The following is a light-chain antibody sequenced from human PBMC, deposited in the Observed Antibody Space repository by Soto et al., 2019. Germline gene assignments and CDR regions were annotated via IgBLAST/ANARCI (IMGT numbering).Light chain of an antibody. CDR3: CSYTTGGALV. CDR2: EGS. Sequence: QSALTQPASVSGSPGQSITISCTGTSSDVGTYNLVSWFQQHPPKAPKLMIYEGSKRPSGVSSRVSGSKSGNTASLTISGLQAEDEAEYYCCSYTTGGALVLGTGTKLTVL. V-gene: IGLV2-23*01. J-gene: IGLJ1*01. CDR1: SSDVGTYNL.